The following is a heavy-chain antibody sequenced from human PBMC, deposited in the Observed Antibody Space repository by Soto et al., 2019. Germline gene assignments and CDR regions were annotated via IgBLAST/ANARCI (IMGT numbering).Heavy chain of an antibody. J-gene: IGHJ2*01. CDR3: ARGSGGDRNWYFDL. Sequence: ASVKVSCKASGYTFTGYYMHWVRQAPGQGLEWMGWINPNSGGTNYAQKFQGRVTMTTDTSTSTAYMELRSLRSDDTAVYYCARGSGGDRNWYFDLWGRGTLVTVSS. CDR1: GYTFTGYY. CDR2: INPNSGGT. D-gene: IGHD4-17*01. V-gene: IGHV1-2*02.